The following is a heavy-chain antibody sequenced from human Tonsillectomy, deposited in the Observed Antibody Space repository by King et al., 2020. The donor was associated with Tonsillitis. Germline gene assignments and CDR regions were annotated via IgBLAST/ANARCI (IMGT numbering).Heavy chain of an antibody. J-gene: IGHJ4*02. CDR1: GGSISSYY. V-gene: IGHV4-59*01. CDR3: ARVPFDFWSVYNLYYFDY. Sequence: QLQESGPRLVKPSETLSLTCTVSGGSISSYYWNWIRQPPGKGLEWIGYISYSGNTNYNPSLKSRVTISVDTSKNQFSLKLSSVTAADTAVYYCARVPFDFWSVYNLYYFDYWGQGTLVTVSS. D-gene: IGHD3-3*01. CDR2: ISYSGNT.